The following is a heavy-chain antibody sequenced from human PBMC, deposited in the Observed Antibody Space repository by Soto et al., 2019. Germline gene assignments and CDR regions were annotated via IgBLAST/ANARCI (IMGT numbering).Heavy chain of an antibody. CDR3: ARGSGYSYGTQFDY. CDR2: MNPNSGNT. Sequence: ASVKVSCKASGYTFTSYDINWVRQATGQGLEWMGWMNPNSGNTGYAQKFQGRVTMTRNTSISTAYMELSSLRSEDTAVYYCARGSGYSYGTQFDYWGQGTLVTVSS. J-gene: IGHJ4*02. D-gene: IGHD5-18*01. CDR1: GYTFTSYD. V-gene: IGHV1-8*01.